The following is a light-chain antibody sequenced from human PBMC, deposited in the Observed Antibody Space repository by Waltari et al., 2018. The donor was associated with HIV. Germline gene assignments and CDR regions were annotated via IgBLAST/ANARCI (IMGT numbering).Light chain of an antibody. J-gene: IGLJ2*01. Sequence: QSVLTQPPSVSGAPGPRVPLSCTGDNSNLGTHDVHWYQQFPGTAPQLLIYNTNNRPSGVPDRFSGSKSGTSASLAITGLQAEDEADYYCQSSDNTLSGSVFGGGTKLTVL. CDR3: QSSDNTLSGSV. CDR2: NTN. V-gene: IGLV1-40*01. CDR1: NSNLGTHD.